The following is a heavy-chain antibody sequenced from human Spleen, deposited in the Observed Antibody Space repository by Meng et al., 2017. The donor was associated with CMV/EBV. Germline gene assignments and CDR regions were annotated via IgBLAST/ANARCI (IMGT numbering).Heavy chain of an antibody. J-gene: IGHJ6*02. V-gene: IGHV3-23*01. CDR2: ISSSGGST. D-gene: IGHD3-9*01. CDR3: AKVQASGYGYGLDV. CDR1: GFTFSNYA. Sequence: GESLKISCAASGFTFSNYAMTWVRQAPGKGLEWVSQISSSGGSTYYAASLKGRFTISRDNSKNTLYLQMRSLTPDDTAVYYCAKVQASGYGYGLDVWGQGTTVTVSS.